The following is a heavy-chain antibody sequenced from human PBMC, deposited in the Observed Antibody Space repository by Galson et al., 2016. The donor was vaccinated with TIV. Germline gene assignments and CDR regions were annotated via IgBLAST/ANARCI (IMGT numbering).Heavy chain of an antibody. J-gene: IGHJ6*03. V-gene: IGHV1-69*13. D-gene: IGHD1-26*01. CDR3: ATGVGAAKYYYSYYMDV. CDR1: GYNFTSYY. CDR2: IVPMFGIS. Sequence: SVKVSCKASGYNFTSYYMHWVRQAPGQGLEWMGAIVPMFGISTYAQKFQGRVTITADESTSTAYMELSSLRSQDTAVYYCATGVGAAKYYYSYYMDVWGKGTTVTVSS.